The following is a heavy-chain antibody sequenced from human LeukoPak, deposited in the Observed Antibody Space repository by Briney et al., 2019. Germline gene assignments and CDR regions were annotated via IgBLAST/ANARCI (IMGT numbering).Heavy chain of an antibody. CDR2: IIPISGTA. D-gene: IGHD1-26*01. CDR3: ARGVVGATYFDY. V-gene: IGHV1-69*13. J-gene: IGHJ4*02. Sequence: ASVKVSCKASGGTFSSYAISWVRQAPGQGLEWMGGIIPISGTANYAQKFQGRVTITADESTSTAYMELSSLRSEDTAVYYCARGVVGATYFDYWGQGTLVTVSS. CDR1: GGTFSSYA.